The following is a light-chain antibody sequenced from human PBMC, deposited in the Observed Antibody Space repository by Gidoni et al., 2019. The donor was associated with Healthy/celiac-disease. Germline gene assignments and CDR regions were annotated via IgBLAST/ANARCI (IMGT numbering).Light chain of an antibody. V-gene: IGKV4-1*01. Sequence: DIVMTQSPDSLAVSLGERATINCKSSQSVLYSLNNKNYLAWYQQKPGQPPKLLIYWASTRESGVPDRFSGSGSGTDFTPTISSLQAEDVAVYYCQQYSITPLTFGGGTKVEIK. CDR2: WAS. CDR3: QQYSITPLT. J-gene: IGKJ4*01. CDR1: QSVLYSLNNKNY.